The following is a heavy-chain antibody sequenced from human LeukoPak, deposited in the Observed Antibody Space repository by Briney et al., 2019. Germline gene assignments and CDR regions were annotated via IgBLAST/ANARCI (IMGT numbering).Heavy chain of an antibody. J-gene: IGHJ4*02. CDR1: GFTFSSYS. Sequence: GGPLRLSCAASGFTFSSYSMNWVRQAPGKGLEWVSSISSSSSYIYYADSVKGRFTISRDNAKNSLYLQMNSLRAEDTAVYYCARDLPAALDYWGQGTLVTVSS. CDR2: ISSSSSYI. CDR3: ARDLPAALDY. V-gene: IGHV3-21*01.